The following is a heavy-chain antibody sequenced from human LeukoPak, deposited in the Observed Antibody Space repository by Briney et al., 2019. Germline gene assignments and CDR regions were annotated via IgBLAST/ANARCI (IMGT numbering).Heavy chain of an antibody. J-gene: IGHJ4*02. CDR3: ARGRRVYSSSWYVLAYFDY. V-gene: IGHV4-34*01. Sequence: SETLSLTCAVYGGSFSGYYWSWIRQPPGKGLEWIGEINHSGSTNYNPSLKNRVTISVDTSKHQFSLKLSSVPAADTAVYYCARGRRVYSSSWYVLAYFDYWGQGTLVTVSS. D-gene: IGHD6-13*01. CDR1: GGSFSGYY. CDR2: INHSGST.